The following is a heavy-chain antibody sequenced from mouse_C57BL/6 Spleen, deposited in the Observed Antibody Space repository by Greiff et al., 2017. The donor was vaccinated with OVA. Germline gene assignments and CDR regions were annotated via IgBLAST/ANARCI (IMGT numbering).Heavy chain of an antibody. CDR2: ISGGGGNT. J-gene: IGHJ3*01. Sequence: DVMLVESGGGLVKPGGSLKLSCAASGFTFSSYTMSWVRQTPAKRLGWVATISGGGGNTYYPDSVKGRFTISRDKAKNTLYLQMSSVRAEDTALYYCARQNICYGWGGFADWGQGTLVTVSA. D-gene: IGHD2-2*01. CDR3: ARQNICYGWGGFAD. CDR1: GFTFSSYT. V-gene: IGHV5-9*01.